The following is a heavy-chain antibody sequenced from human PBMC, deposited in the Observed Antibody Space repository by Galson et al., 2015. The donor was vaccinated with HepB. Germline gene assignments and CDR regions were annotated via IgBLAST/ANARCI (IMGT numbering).Heavy chain of an antibody. CDR1: GYTLTELS. J-gene: IGHJ3*02. V-gene: IGHV1-24*01. CDR3: ATPFVVVTAFQHDAFDI. Sequence: SVKVSCKVSGYTLTELSMHWVRQAPGKGLEWMGGFDPEDGETIYAQKFQGRVTMTEDTSTDTAYMELSSLRSEDTAVYYCATPFVVVTAFQHDAFDIWGQGTMVTVSS. D-gene: IGHD2-21*02. CDR2: FDPEDGET.